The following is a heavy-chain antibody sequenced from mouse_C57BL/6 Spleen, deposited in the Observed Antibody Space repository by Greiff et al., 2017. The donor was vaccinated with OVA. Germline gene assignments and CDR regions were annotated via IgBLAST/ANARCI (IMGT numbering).Heavy chain of an antibody. V-gene: IGHV1-66*01. J-gene: IGHJ3*01. CDR1: GYSFTSYY. D-gene: IGHD4-1*01. CDR3: ARRAVTGPAWFAY. Sequence: QVQLQQSGPELVKPGASVKISSKASGYSFTSYYIHWVKQRPGQGLEWIGWIYPGSGNTKYNEKFKGKATLTADTSSSTAYMQLSSLTSEDSAVYYCARRAVTGPAWFAYWGQGTLVTVSA. CDR2: IYPGSGNT.